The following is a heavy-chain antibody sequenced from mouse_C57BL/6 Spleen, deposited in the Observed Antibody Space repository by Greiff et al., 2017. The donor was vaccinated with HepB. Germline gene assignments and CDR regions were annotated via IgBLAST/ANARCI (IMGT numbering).Heavy chain of an antibody. J-gene: IGHJ4*01. Sequence: QVQLQQPGAELVRPGTSVKLSCKASGYTFTSYWMHWLKQRPGQGLEWIGVIDPSDSYTNYNQKFKGKATLTVDTSSSTAYMQLSSLTSEDSAVYYCAREGYGPYYYAMDYWGQGTSVTVSS. D-gene: IGHD2-2*01. V-gene: IGHV1-59*01. CDR1: GYTFTSYW. CDR3: AREGYGPYYYAMDY. CDR2: IDPSDSYT.